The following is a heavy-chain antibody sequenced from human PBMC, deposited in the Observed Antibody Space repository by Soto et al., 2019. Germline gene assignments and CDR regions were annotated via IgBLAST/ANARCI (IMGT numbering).Heavy chain of an antibody. J-gene: IGHJ4*02. CDR1: GFTFSSYS. D-gene: IGHD1-26*01. CDR3: VRGGGGAASTY. CDR2: ISSSSTYI. V-gene: IGHV3-21*01. Sequence: EVQLVESGGGLVKPGGSLRLSCAASGFTFSSYSMNWVRQAPGKGLEWVSCISSSSTYINYADSVKGRFTIPTDNAKNSPPLQMNSPRAEYAAGHYCVRGGGGAASTYWGQGTLVTVSS.